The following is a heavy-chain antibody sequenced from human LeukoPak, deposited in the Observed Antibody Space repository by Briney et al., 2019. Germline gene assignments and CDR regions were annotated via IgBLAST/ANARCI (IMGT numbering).Heavy chain of an antibody. D-gene: IGHD6-19*01. V-gene: IGHV4-61*02. CDR2: IYTSGST. J-gene: IGHJ5*02. CDR3: ARGQARLAWFDP. CDR1: GGSISSGSYY. Sequence: PSQTLSLTCTVSGGSISSGSYYWTWIRQPAGKGLEWIGRIYTSGSTFYNPSLKSRVTISVDTSKNQFSLRLTSVIAADTAVYYCARGQARLAWFDPWGQGTLVTVSS.